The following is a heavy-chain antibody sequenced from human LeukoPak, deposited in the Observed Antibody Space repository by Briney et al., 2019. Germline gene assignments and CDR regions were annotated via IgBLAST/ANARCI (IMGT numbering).Heavy chain of an antibody. Sequence: GGSLRLSCAASGFTFDDYAMHWVRQAPGKGLEWVSLISWDGGSTYYADSVKGRFTISRDNSKNSLYLQMNSLRAEDTALYYCAKDAQKWELRVGLGVWGQGTTVTVSS. CDR1: GFTFDDYA. D-gene: IGHD1-26*01. J-gene: IGHJ6*02. V-gene: IGHV3-43D*03. CDR2: ISWDGGST. CDR3: AKDAQKWELRVGLGV.